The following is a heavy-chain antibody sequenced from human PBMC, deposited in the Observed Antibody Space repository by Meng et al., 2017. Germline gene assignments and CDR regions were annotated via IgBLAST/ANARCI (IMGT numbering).Heavy chain of an antibody. CDR2: INPKSGDT. J-gene: IGHJ4*02. V-gene: IGHV1-2*06. CDR3: ARDEDISAAGKLFGDY. CDR1: GYTFPDYW. D-gene: IGHD6-13*01. Sequence: VVVVQAGAEWKNPGASVKASCKASGYTFPDYWLHWVRRAPGQGLEWMGRINPKSGDTHYAQRFQGRVTMTGDTSISTAYMELSGLRSDDTAMYYCARDEDISAAGKLFGDYWGQGTLVTVSS.